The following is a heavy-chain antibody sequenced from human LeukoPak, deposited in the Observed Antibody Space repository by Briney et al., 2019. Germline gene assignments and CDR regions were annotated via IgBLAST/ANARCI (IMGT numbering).Heavy chain of an antibody. J-gene: IGHJ4*02. Sequence: GGSLRLSCVGSGFSFSSYTMNWVRQAPGKGLEWVSSISGSSNSIHYIDSVEGRFTITRDNAKNSLYLQMNSLRPEGTAMYYCARDTGVAVAAASVDYWGQGTLVTVSS. CDR3: ARDTGVAVAAASVDY. CDR1: GFSFSSYT. CDR2: ISGSSNSI. V-gene: IGHV3-21*01. D-gene: IGHD2-21*01.